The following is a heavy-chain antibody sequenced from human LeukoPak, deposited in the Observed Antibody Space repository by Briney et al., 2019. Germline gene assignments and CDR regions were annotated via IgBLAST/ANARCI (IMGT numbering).Heavy chain of an antibody. V-gene: IGHV3-20*04. J-gene: IGHJ4*02. CDR1: GFTFEDYG. CDR2: IYWNGGST. CDR3: ASGGIYYGAAFDF. D-gene: IGHD1-26*01. Sequence: TGGSLRLSCAASGFTFEDYGMRGVRQATGRGLEWGAGIYWNGGSTGYVDSVKGRFTISRDNAKNSLYLQMNSLRAEDTALYYCASGGIYYGAAFDFWGQGTLVTVSS.